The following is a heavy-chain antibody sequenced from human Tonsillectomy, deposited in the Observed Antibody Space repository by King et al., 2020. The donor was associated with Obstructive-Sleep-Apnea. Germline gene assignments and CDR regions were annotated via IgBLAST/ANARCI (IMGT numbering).Heavy chain of an antibody. Sequence: QLQESGPGLVKPSQTLSLTCTVSGDSISSGCYSWNWIRQHPGKGLEWIGFIYYSGSTSYNPSLKSRFTISVDTSKNQFSLKLNSVTAADTAVYYCARGCSGGSCYHHYFEYWGQGTLVTVSS. CDR1: GDSISSGCYS. J-gene: IGHJ4*02. CDR3: ARGCSGGSCYHHYFEY. D-gene: IGHD2-15*01. CDR2: IYYSGST. V-gene: IGHV4-31*03.